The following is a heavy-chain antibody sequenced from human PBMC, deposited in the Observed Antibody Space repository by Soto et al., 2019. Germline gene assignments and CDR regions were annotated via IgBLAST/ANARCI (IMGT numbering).Heavy chain of an antibody. CDR3: ARIPQYCSGGSCNRGPFDY. D-gene: IGHD2-15*01. Sequence: ASVKVSCKASGYTFASYGISWVRQAPGQGLEWMGWISAYNGNTNYAQKLQGRVTMTTDTSTSTAYMELRSLRSDDTAVYYCARIPQYCSGGSCNRGPFDYWGQGTLVTVSS. V-gene: IGHV1-18*04. CDR2: ISAYNGNT. CDR1: GYTFASYG. J-gene: IGHJ4*02.